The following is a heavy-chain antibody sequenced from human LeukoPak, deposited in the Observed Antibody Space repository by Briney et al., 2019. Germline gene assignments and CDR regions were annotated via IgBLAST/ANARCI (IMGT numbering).Heavy chain of an antibody. CDR1: GFTFNNFA. D-gene: IGHD3-10*01. CDR2: ISWNSGTM. Sequence: RPGGSLRLSCAASGFTFNNFAMHWVRQVPGKGLEWVSGISWNSGTMAYADSVKGRFTISRDNSKSTLYLQMNSLRADDTAVYYCANAPALLWFGGVGADSMDVWGKGTTVTVSS. V-gene: IGHV3-9*01. CDR3: ANAPALLWFGGVGADSMDV. J-gene: IGHJ6*04.